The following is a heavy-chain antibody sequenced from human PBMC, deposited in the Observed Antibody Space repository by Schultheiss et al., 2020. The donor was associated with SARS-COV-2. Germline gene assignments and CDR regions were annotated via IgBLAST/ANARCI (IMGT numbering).Heavy chain of an antibody. J-gene: IGHJ4*02. D-gene: IGHD2-2*01. Sequence: GGSLRLSCAASGFTFSGSAMHWVRQASGKGLEWVGRIRSKANSYATAYAASVKGRFTISRDDSKNTAYLQMNSLKTEDTAVYYCAKAPAPELYQLLPFDYWGQGTLVTVSS. CDR2: IRSKANSYAT. CDR1: GFTFSGSA. V-gene: IGHV3-73*01. CDR3: AKAPAPELYQLLPFDY.